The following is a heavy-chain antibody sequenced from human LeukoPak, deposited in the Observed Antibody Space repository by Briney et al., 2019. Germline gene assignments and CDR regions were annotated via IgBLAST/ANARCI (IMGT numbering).Heavy chain of an antibody. J-gene: IGHJ6*03. CDR1: GYSFTSYW. CDR3: ARHVDTAMWVGYDMAV. CDR2: IYPGDSDT. Sequence: GESLKISCKGSGYSFTSYWIGWVRQMPGKGLEWMGIIYPGDSDTRYSPSFQGQVTISADKSISTAYLQWSSLKASDTAMYYCARHVDTAMWVGYDMAVWGKETTVTVPS. D-gene: IGHD5-18*01. V-gene: IGHV5-51*01.